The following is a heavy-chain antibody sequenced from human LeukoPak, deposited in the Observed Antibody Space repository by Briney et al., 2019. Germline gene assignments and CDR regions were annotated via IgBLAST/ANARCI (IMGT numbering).Heavy chain of an antibody. V-gene: IGHV4-39*01. Sequence: TSETLSLTCTVSGGSISSSSYYWGWIRQPPGKGLEWIGSIYYSGSTYYNPSLKSRVTISVDTSKNQFSLKLSSVTAADTAVYYCARHPAHRAWSGYPNYFDYWGQGTLVTVCS. CDR2: IYYSGST. J-gene: IGHJ4*02. D-gene: IGHD3-3*01. CDR1: GGSISSSSYY. CDR3: ARHPAHRAWSGYPNYFDY.